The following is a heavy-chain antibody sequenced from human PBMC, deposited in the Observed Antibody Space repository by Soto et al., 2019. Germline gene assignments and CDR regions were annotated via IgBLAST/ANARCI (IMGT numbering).Heavy chain of an antibody. CDR3: ARWSRDGYNWRY. V-gene: IGHV1-69*06. CDR2: IIPIFGTA. Sequence: QVQLVQSGAEVKKPGSSVKVSCKASGGTFSSYAISWVRQAPGQGLEWMGGIIPIFGTANYAQKFQGRVTMTRNTSISTAYMELSSLRSEDTAVYYCARWSRDGYNWRYWGQGTLVTVSS. J-gene: IGHJ4*02. CDR1: GGTFSSYA. D-gene: IGHD5-12*01.